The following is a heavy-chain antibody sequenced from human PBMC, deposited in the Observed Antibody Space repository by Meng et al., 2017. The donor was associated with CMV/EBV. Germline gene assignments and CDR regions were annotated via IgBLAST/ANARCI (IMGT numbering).Heavy chain of an antibody. Sequence: HLHTWDAVLCKPSATLSLPCAVYGASFSGYYWSWIRQPPGKGLEWIGEINHSGSTNYNPSHKSRVTISVDTSKNQFSLKLSSVTAADTAVYYCASSLTYPDYWGQGTLVTVSS. CDR3: ASSLTYPDY. V-gene: IGHV4-34*01. J-gene: IGHJ4*02. CDR1: GASFSGYY. CDR2: INHSGST. D-gene: IGHD2-15*01.